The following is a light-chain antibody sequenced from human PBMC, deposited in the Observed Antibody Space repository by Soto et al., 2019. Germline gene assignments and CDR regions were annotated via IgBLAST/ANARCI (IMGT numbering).Light chain of an antibody. CDR1: QSVSSN. J-gene: IGKJ4*01. Sequence: EIVMTQSPATLSVSPGERATLSCRASQSVSSNLAWYQQKPGQAPRLLIYGAFTRATGIPVRFCGSGSGTEFTLTISSLQSEDFAIYYCQQYKNWPPLTFGGGTKVEIK. V-gene: IGKV3-15*01. CDR3: QQYKNWPPLT. CDR2: GAF.